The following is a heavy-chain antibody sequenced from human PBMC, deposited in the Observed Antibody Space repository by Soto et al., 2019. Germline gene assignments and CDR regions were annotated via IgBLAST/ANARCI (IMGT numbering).Heavy chain of an antibody. V-gene: IGHV3-15*07. J-gene: IGHJ6*02. CDR3: AKDLGEESYYDFWSGYFAPNYGMDV. CDR2: IKSKTDGGTT. CDR1: GFTFSNAW. D-gene: IGHD3-3*01. Sequence: GGSLRLSCAASGFTFSNAWMNWVRQAPGKGLEWVGRIKSKTDGGTTDYAAPVKGRFTISRDDSKNTLYLQMNSLKTEDTAVYYCAKDLGEESYYDFWSGYFAPNYGMDVWGQGTTVTVSS.